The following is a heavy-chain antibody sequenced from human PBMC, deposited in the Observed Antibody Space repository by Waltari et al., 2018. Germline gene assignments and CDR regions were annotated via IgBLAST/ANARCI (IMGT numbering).Heavy chain of an antibody. CDR3: ARDLGRNWFDP. J-gene: IGHJ5*02. CDR1: VFTFRSYA. CDR2: ISYDGSNK. V-gene: IGHV3-30-3*01. Sequence: QVQLLESGGGVVQPGRSLLPSCAPSVFTFRSYATLLVRQAPGKGLEWVAVISYDGSNKYYADSVKGRFTISRDNSKNTLYLQMNSLRAEDTAVYYCARDLGRNWFDPWGQGTLVTVSS. D-gene: IGHD3-16*01.